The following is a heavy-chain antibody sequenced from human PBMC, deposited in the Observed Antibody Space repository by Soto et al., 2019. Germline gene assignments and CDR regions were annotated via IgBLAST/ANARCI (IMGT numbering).Heavy chain of an antibody. CDR3: ARGSFIARGSSWYLPFDY. Sequence: SETLSLTCTVSGGSISSYYWSWIRQPPGKGLEWIGYIYYSGSTNYNPSLKSRVTISVDTSKNQFSLKLSSVTAADTAVYYCARGSFIARGSSWYLPFDYWGQGTLVTVSS. D-gene: IGHD6-13*01. V-gene: IGHV4-59*01. J-gene: IGHJ4*02. CDR1: GGSISSYY. CDR2: IYYSGST.